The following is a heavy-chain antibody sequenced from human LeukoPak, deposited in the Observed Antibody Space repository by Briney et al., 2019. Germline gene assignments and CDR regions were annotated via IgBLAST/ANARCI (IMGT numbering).Heavy chain of an antibody. V-gene: IGHV4-59*01. J-gene: IGHJ1*01. CDR1: GGSISSYY. Sequence: SETLSLTCTVSGGSISSYYWSWIRQPPGKGLEWLGYIFYSGSTNYNPSLKSRVTISVDTSKNQFSLKLSSVTAADTAVYYCARLKYYFDRSGYRAEYFQQWGQGTLVTAS. CDR3: ARLKYYFDRSGYRAEYFQQ. D-gene: IGHD3-22*01. CDR2: IFYSGST.